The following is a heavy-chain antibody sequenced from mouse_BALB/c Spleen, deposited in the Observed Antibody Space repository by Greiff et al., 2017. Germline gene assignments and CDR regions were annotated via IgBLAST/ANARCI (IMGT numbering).Heavy chain of an antibody. CDR2: ILPGSGST. J-gene: IGHJ2*01. CDR1: GYTFSSYW. V-gene: IGHV1-9*01. Sequence: VQGVESGAELMKPGASVKISCKATGYTFSSYWIEWVKQRPGHGLEWIGEILPGSGSTNYNEKFKGKATFTADTSSNTAYMQLSSLTSEDSAVYYCARKGYGNYEGFDDWGQGTTLTVSS. CDR3: ARKGYGNYEGFDD. D-gene: IGHD2-10*02.